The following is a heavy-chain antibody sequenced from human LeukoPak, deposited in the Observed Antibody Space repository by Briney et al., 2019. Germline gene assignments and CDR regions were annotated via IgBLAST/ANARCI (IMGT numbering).Heavy chain of an antibody. CDR2: ISGSGGST. D-gene: IGHD1-7*01. J-gene: IGHJ4*02. CDR3: AKDITGTTELPYYFDY. V-gene: IGHV3-23*01. Sequence: GGSLRLSCAASGFTFSSYATSWVRQAPGKGLEWVSAISGSGGSTYYADSVKGRFTISRDNSKNTLYLQMNSLRAEDTAVYYCAKDITGTTELPYYFDYWGQGTLVTVSS. CDR1: GFTFSSYA.